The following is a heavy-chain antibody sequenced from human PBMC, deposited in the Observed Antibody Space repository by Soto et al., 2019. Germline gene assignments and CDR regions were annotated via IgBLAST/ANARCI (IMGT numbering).Heavy chain of an antibody. Sequence: PGESLKISCKGSGYNFTTYWIAWVRQMPGKGLESMGIIYPADSDTRYSPSFQGQVTISVDKSITTAYLQWSTLKASDSAMYYCAKLGEMATAPGSWGQGTLVTVSS. J-gene: IGHJ4*02. CDR2: IYPADSDT. CDR3: AKLGEMATAPGS. V-gene: IGHV5-51*01. D-gene: IGHD5-18*01. CDR1: GYNFTTYW.